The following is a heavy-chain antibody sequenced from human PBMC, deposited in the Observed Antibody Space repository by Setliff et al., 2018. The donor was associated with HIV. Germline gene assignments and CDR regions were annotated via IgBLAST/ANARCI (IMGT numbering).Heavy chain of an antibody. CDR2: ISSSDDDT. D-gene: IGHD1-26*01. J-gene: IGHJ4*02. V-gene: IGHV3-21*01. CDR1: GFSFRNFG. CDR3: VRDSAASVWVGASVYYFDF. Sequence: GGSLRLSCTASGFSFRNFGMTWVRQAPGKGLEWVSSISSSDDDTHYADSLRGRFTVSRDNAKSALYLQMNNLSVDDTAVYCCVRDSAASVWVGASVYYFDFWGQGIQVTVSS.